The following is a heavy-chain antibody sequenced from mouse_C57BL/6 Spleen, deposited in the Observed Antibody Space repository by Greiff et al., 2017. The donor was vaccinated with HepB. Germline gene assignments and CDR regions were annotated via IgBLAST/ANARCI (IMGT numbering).Heavy chain of an antibody. CDR2: FNYDGSSP. J-gene: IGHJ3*01. CDR3: ARETGTGAWFAY. Sequence: EVNVVESEGGLVQPGSSMKLSCTASGLIFCDYYMVWVRLVPEKGLVWVANFNYDGSSPYYLDSLKSRFIISRDNAKNILYLQMSSLKPEDTATYYCARETGTGAWFAYWGQGTLVTVSA. CDR1: GLIFCDYY. V-gene: IGHV5-16*01. D-gene: IGHD4-1*01.